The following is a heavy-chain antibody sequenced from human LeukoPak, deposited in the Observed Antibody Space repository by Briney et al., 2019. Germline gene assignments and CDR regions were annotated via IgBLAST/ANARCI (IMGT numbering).Heavy chain of an antibody. CDR1: GFTFSNYW. V-gene: IGHV3-74*01. Sequence: GGSLRLSCAASGFTFSNYWMHWVRQAPGKRLVWVSHITEDGASTTYADSVKGRFTISRDNSKNTLYLQMNSLRAEDTAVYYCAKDRDSYGLYYYYYMDVWGKGTTVTVSS. CDR3: AKDRDSYGLYYYYYMDV. J-gene: IGHJ6*03. D-gene: IGHD5-18*01. CDR2: ITEDGAST.